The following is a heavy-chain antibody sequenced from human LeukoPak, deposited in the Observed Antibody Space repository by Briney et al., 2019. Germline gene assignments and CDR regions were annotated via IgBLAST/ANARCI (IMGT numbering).Heavy chain of an antibody. CDR1: GVSISGNY. Sequence: SETLSLTCTVSGVSISGNYWSWIRQSPGKGLEWIGYIFYTGSTVYNPSLQSRVTISVDTSKNQFSLKLSSVTAADTAVYYCARLYYDRSGYYPFFDDWGQGTLVTVLS. D-gene: IGHD3-22*01. CDR3: ARLYYDRSGYYPFFDD. CDR2: IFYTGST. J-gene: IGHJ4*02. V-gene: IGHV4-59*01.